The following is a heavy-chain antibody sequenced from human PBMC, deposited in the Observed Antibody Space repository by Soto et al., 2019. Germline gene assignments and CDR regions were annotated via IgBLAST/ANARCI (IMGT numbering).Heavy chain of an antibody. D-gene: IGHD2-15*01. CDR2: IIPIFGTA. J-gene: IGHJ4*02. CDR1: GGTFSSYA. CDR3: AREYCSGGSCYMFDY. V-gene: IGHV1-69*06. Sequence: GASVKVSCKASGGTFSSYAISWVRQAPGQGLEWMGGIIPIFGTANYAQKFQGRVTITADKSTSTAYMELSSLRSEDTAVYYCAREYCSGGSCYMFDYWGQGTLVTVFS.